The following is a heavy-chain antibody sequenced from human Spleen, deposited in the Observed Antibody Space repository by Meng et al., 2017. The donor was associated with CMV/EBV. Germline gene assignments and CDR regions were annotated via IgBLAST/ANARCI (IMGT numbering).Heavy chain of an antibody. D-gene: IGHD6-19*01. V-gene: IGHV1-2*02. CDR1: GYTLTDYY. CDR2: INPNSDT. CDR3: ARSSGWSRFDY. Sequence: QVQLVQSGAEVKKPGASVKVSCKASGYTLTDYYIHWVRQAPGQWFEWMGWINPNSDTNYAQNFQGRVTMTRDMSINTVYMELGRLTSDDTAVYYCARSSGWSRFDYWGQGTLVTVSS. J-gene: IGHJ4*02.